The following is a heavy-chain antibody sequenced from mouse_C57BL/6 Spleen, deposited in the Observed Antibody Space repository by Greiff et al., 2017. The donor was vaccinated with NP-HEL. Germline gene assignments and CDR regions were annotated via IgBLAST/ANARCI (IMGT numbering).Heavy chain of an antibody. CDR1: GYTFTSYW. D-gene: IGHD4-1*01. CDR2: IDPSDSYT. V-gene: IGHV1-59*01. Sequence: QVQLQQPGAELVRPGTSVKLSCKASGYTFTSYWMHWVKQRPGQGLEWIGVIDPSDSYTNYNQKFKGKATLTVDTSSSTAYMQLSSLTSEDSAVYSCAKSLTDYYAMDYRGQGTSVTVAS. CDR3: AKSLTDYYAMDY. J-gene: IGHJ4*01.